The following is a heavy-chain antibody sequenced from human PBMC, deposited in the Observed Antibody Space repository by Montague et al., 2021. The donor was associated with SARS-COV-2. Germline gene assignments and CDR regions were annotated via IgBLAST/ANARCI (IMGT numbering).Heavy chain of an antibody. D-gene: IGHD5-24*01. CDR2: IYYSGST. CDR3: ARVKQRMATIRLSFCWFDP. CDR1: GGSISSSSYY. V-gene: IGHV4-39*01. Sequence: SETLSLTCTVSGGSISSSSYYWGWIRQPPGKGLEWIGSIYYSGSTYYNPSLKSRVTISVDTSKNQFSLKLSSVTAADTAVYYCARVKQRMATIRLSFCWFDPWGQGTLVTVSS. J-gene: IGHJ5*02.